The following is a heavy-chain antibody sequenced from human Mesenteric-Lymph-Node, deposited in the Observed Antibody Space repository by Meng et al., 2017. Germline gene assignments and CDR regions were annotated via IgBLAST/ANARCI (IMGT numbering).Heavy chain of an antibody. CDR3: ARHVYGDSYGF. J-gene: IGHJ4*02. V-gene: IGHV4-39*01. CDR2: VRYSGTA. CDR1: GGSLKNIDYF. Sequence: QLQSSRPGLVKHYQPLSLTCTASGGSLKNIDYFWDWIRQPPGKGLEWIGSVRYSGTAYYNPSLTSRVTISVDTSKNQFSLNLSSLTAADTAVYYCARHVYGDSYGFWGQGTLVTVSS. D-gene: IGHD4-17*01.